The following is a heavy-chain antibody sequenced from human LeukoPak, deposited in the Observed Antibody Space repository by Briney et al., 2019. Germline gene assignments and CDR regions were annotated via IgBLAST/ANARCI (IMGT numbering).Heavy chain of an antibody. CDR2: IYYSGTT. CDR1: GGSVSSYY. Sequence: SETLSLTCTVSGGSVSSYYWSWIRQPPGKGLEWIGYIYYSGTTNYNPSLKSRVTISVDTSKNQFSLKLSSVTAADTAVYYCARGVYIAAAQYGYWGQGTLVSVSS. CDR3: ARGVYIAAAQYGY. D-gene: IGHD6-13*01. J-gene: IGHJ4*02. V-gene: IGHV4-59*02.